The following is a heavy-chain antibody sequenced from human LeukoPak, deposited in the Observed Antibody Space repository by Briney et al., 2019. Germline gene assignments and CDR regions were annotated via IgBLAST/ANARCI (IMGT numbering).Heavy chain of an antibody. J-gene: IGHJ4*02. CDR2: MNPNSGNT. CDR1: GYTFTSYD. CDR3: ARDCGGDCYSRFDY. D-gene: IGHD2-21*02. Sequence: ASVKVSCKASGYTFTSYDINWVRQATGQGLEWMGWMNPNSGNTGYARKFQGRVTMTRNTSISTAYMELSSLRSEDTAVYYCARDCGGDCYSRFDYWGQGTLVTVSS. V-gene: IGHV1-8*01.